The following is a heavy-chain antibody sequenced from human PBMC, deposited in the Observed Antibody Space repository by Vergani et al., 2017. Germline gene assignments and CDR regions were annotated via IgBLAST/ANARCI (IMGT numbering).Heavy chain of an antibody. D-gene: IGHD4-17*01. CDR1: GFTVSSNY. CDR3: ARQEEDYGEADAFDI. V-gene: IGHV3-53*01. CDR2: IYSGGST. Sequence: EVQLVESGGGLIQPGGSLRLSCAASGFTVSSNYMSWVRQAPGKGLEWVSVIYSGGSTYYADSVKGRFTISRDNSKNTLYLQMNSLRAEDTAVYYCARQEEDYGEADAFDIWGQGTMVTVSS. J-gene: IGHJ3*02.